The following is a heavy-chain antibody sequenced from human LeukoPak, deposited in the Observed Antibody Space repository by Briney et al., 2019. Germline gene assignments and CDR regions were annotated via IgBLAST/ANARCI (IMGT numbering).Heavy chain of an antibody. CDR3: ASPAPYYYDSSGYYHFDY. CDR1: GYTFTSYG. Sequence: ASVKVSCKASGYTFTSYGISWVRQAPGQGLEWMGWINPNSGGTNYTQKFQGRVTMTRDTSISTAYMELSRLRSDDTAVYYCASPAPYYYDSSGYYHFDYWGQGTLVTVSS. J-gene: IGHJ4*02. V-gene: IGHV1-2*02. D-gene: IGHD3-22*01. CDR2: INPNSGGT.